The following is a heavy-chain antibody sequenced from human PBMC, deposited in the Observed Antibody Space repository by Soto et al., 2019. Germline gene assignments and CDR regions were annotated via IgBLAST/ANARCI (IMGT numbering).Heavy chain of an antibody. D-gene: IGHD1-1*01. CDR1: GDSISSDKW. CDR2: MHHSGSR. CDR3: ARHDNMTLGLTYFDF. V-gene: IGHV4-4*02. J-gene: IGHJ4*02. Sequence: SETLSLTCSVSGDSISSDKWWSWVRQPPGKGLEWIGEMHHSGSRHYKPSLRGRATISVDKSRNQFSLQLTSVTAADTALYFCARHDNMTLGLTYFDFWGQGTLVTVSS.